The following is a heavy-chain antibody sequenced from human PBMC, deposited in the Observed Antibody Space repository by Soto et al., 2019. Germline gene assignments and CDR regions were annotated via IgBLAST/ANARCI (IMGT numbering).Heavy chain of an antibody. D-gene: IGHD4-17*01. CDR3: ARRYGASFDY. CDR1: GGSFSGYY. J-gene: IGHJ4*02. CDR2: INYSGST. Sequence: SETLSLTCAVYGGSFSGYYWSWIRQPPGKGLEWIGDINYSGSTNYNPSLKSRVTISVDTSKNQFSLKLSSVTAADTAVYYCARRYGASFDYWGQGTLVTVSS. V-gene: IGHV4-34*01.